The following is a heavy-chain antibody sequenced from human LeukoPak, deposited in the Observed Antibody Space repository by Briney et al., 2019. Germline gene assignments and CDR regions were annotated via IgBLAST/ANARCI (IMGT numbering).Heavy chain of an antibody. CDR1: GFPFSSYS. D-gene: IGHD2-2*01. CDR3: ARAPYCSSTSCYGYYYYGMDV. CDR2: IKPDGTTK. Sequence: PGGSLRLSCAASGFPFSSYSMTWVRQAPGKGLEWVANIKPDGTTKFYVDSVKGRFTISRDNALNSLYLQMNSLRAEDTAIYYCARAPYCSSTSCYGYYYYGMDVWGQGTTVTVSS. V-gene: IGHV3-7*03. J-gene: IGHJ6*02.